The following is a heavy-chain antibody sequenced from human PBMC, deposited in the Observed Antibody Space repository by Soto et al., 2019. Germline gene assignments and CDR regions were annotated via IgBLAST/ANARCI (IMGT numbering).Heavy chain of an antibody. Sequence: HVQLVESGGAVVQPGRPLRLSCAASGFTFSSYDMHWFRQAPGKGLEWVAVISYDGSNKYYADSVKGRFTISRDNSKNTLYLQMNSLRTEDTAVYYCATKIVAATSDYWGQGTLVTVSS. CDR2: ISYDGSNK. J-gene: IGHJ4*02. D-gene: IGHD2-15*01. CDR3: ATKIVAATSDY. CDR1: GFTFSSYD. V-gene: IGHV3-30*03.